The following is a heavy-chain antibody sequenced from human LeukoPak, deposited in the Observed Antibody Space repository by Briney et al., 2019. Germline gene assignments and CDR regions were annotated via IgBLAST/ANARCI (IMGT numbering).Heavy chain of an antibody. V-gene: IGHV3-53*01. Sequence: GGSLRLSCAASGFAVSSNHMNWVRQAPGKGLEWVSVIFNGGSTYYADSVKGRFTISRDNSKNTLYLQMNSLRAEDTAVYYCATTGLLGDIPWGQGTLVTVSS. D-gene: IGHD2-21*01. CDR1: GFAVSSNH. CDR3: ATTGLLGDIP. J-gene: IGHJ5*02. CDR2: IFNGGST.